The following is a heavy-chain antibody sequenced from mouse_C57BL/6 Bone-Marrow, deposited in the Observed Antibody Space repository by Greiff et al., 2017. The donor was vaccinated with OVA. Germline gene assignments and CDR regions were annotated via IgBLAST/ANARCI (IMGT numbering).Heavy chain of an antibody. CDR3: ARGPGYAMDY. V-gene: IGHV1-69*01. CDR2: IDPSDSYT. Sequence: VQLQQPGAELVMPGASVKLSCKASGYTFTSYWMHWVKQRPGQGLEWIGEIDPSDSYTNYNQKFKGKSTLTVDKSSSTAYMQLSSLTSEDSAVYYCARGPGYAMDYWGQGTSVTVSS. CDR1: GYTFTSYW. J-gene: IGHJ4*01.